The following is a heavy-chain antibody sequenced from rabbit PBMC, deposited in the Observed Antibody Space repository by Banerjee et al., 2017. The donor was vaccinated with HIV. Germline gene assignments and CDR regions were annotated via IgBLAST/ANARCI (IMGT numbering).Heavy chain of an antibody. Sequence: QSLEESGGDLVKPGASLTLTCTASGFSFSSSYWICWVRQAPGKGLEWIACIYAGSSGSTYYASWAKGRFTISKTSSTTVTLQMTSLTAADTATYFCARSVNAGYASYGYVNYGMDLWGQGTLVTVS. CDR3: ARSVNAGYASYGYVNYGMDL. CDR1: GFSFSSSYW. CDR2: IYAGSSGST. J-gene: IGHJ6*01. D-gene: IGHD6-1*01. V-gene: IGHV1S40*01.